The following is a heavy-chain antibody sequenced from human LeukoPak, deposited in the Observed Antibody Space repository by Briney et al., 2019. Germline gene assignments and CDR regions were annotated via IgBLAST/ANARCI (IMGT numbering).Heavy chain of an antibody. J-gene: IGHJ6*04. V-gene: IGHV3-11*06. CDR1: GFTFSDYY. Sequence: GGSLRLSCAASGFTFSDYYMSWIRQAPGKGLEWVSCISSSSSYTNYADSVKGRFTISRDNAKNSLYLQMNSLRAEDTAVYYCARDPGPRQVTTYYYGMDVWGKGTTVTVSS. CDR3: ARDPGPRQVTTYYYGMDV. CDR2: ISSSSSYT. D-gene: IGHD4-17*01.